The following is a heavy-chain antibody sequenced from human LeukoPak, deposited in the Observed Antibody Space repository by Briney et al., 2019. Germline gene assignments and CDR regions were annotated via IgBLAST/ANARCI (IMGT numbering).Heavy chain of an antibody. Sequence: SETLSLTCTVSGGSISSSNYYWGWIRQPPGKGLVWIGSIYYSGSTYYNPPLKSRVTISVDTSKNQFSLKVNSVTAADTAVYFCARQLKGYCSGGSCFSGFDSWGQGAQVTVSS. J-gene: IGHJ4*02. D-gene: IGHD2-15*01. CDR3: ARQLKGYCSGGSCFSGFDS. V-gene: IGHV4-39*01. CDR2: IYYSGST. CDR1: GGSISSSNYY.